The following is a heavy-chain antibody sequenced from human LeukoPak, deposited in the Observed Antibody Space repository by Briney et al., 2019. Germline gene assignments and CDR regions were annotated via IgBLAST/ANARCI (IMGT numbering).Heavy chain of an antibody. CDR3: ASPYYYDSSGYYPDAFDI. D-gene: IGHD3-22*01. J-gene: IGHJ3*02. CDR1: GGSISSSSYY. V-gene: IGHV4-39*07. CDR2: IYYSGST. Sequence: SETLSLTCTVSGGSISSSSYYWGWIRQPPGKGLEWIGSIYYSGSTYYNPSLKSRVTISVDTSKNQFSLKLSSVTAADTAVYYCASPYYYDSSGYYPDAFDIWGQGTMVTVSS.